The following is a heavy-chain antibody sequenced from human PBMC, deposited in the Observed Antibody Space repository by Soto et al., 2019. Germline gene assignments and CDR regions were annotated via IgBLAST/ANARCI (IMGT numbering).Heavy chain of an antibody. CDR2: IYYSGST. D-gene: IGHD1-26*01. V-gene: IGHV4-30-4*01. Sequence: SETLSLTCTVSGGSISSGDYYWSWIRQPPGKGLEWIGYIYYSGSTYYNPSLKSRVTISVDTSKNQFSLKLSSVTAADTAVYYCARDHLYSVGATKGDNWGQGTLVTVSS. CDR1: GGSISSGDYY. CDR3: ARDHLYSVGATKGDN. J-gene: IGHJ4*02.